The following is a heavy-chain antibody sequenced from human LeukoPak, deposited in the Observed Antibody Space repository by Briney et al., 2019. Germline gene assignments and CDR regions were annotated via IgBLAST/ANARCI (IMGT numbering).Heavy chain of an antibody. J-gene: IGHJ4*02. CDR2: ISYDGSNK. V-gene: IGHV3-30-3*01. CDR3: ARGPNSPSS. Sequence: GGSLRLSCAASGFTFSGYAMHWVRQAPGKGLEWVAVISYDGSNKYYADSVKGRFTISRDNSKNTLYLQMNSLRAEDTAVYYCARGPNSPSSWGQGTLVTVSS. D-gene: IGHD6-6*01. CDR1: GFTFSGYA.